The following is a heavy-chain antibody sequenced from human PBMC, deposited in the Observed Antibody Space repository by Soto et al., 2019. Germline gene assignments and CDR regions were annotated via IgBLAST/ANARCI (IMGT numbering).Heavy chain of an antibody. CDR1: GGSISSSSYY. V-gene: IGHV4-39*01. J-gene: IGHJ5*02. CDR3: ARQPGVWSSSSQVTNWFDP. D-gene: IGHD6-6*01. Sequence: SETLSLTCTVSGGSISSSSYYWGWIRQPPGKGLEWIGSIYYSGSTYYNPSLKSRVTISVDTSKNQFSLKLGSVTAADTAVYYCARQPGVWSSSSQVTNWFDPWGQGTLVTVSS. CDR2: IYYSGST.